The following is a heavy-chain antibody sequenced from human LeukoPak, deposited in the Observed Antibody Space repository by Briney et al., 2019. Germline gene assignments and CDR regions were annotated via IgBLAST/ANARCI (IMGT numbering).Heavy chain of an antibody. V-gene: IGHV3-48*03. J-gene: IGHJ4*02. Sequence: GGSLRLSCAASGFTFSSYEMNWVRQAPGKGLEWVSYISSSGSTIYYADSVKGRFTISRDNAKNSLYLQMNSLRAEDTAVYYCASPDPTATDYWGQGTLVTVSS. CDR3: ASPDPTATDY. D-gene: IGHD5-18*01. CDR1: GFTFSSYE. CDR2: ISSSGSTI.